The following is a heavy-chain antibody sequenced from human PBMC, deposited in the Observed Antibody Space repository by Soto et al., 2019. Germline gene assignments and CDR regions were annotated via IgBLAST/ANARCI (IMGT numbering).Heavy chain of an antibody. D-gene: IGHD5-18*01. CDR3: AKAGVEDTAMAPGMAEGFAFDI. Sequence: EVQLVESGGGLVQPGRSLRLSCAASGFTFDDYAMHWVRQAPGKGLEWVSGISWNSGSIGYADSVKGRFTISRDNAKNSLYLQMNSLRAEDTALYYCAKAGVEDTAMAPGMAEGFAFDIWGQGTMVTVSS. V-gene: IGHV3-9*01. CDR2: ISWNSGSI. CDR1: GFTFDDYA. J-gene: IGHJ3*02.